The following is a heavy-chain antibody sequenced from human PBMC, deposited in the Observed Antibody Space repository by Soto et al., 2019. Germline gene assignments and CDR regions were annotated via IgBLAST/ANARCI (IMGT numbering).Heavy chain of an antibody. CDR1: GGSFSGYY. CDR3: ARGWHTLRACDY. V-gene: IGHV4-34*01. D-gene: IGHD3-9*01. CDR2: INHSGST. J-gene: IGHJ4*02. Sequence: QVQLQQWGAGLLKPSETLSLTCAVYGGSFSGYYWSWIRQPPGKGLEWIGEINHSGSTNYNPSLKGRVTISVDTSKNQFSLKLSSVTAADTAVYYCARGWHTLRACDYWGQGTLVTVSS.